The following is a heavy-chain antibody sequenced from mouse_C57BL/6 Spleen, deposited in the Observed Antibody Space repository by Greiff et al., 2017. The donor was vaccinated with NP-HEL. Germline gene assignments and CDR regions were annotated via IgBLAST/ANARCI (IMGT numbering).Heavy chain of an antibody. D-gene: IGHD1-3*01. CDR3: ATSSPYPYYAMDC. Sequence: VQLQQSGAELVRPGTSVKVSCKASGYAFTNYLIEWVKQRPGQGLEWIGVINPGSGGTNYNEKFKGKATLTADKSSSTAYMQLSSLTSEDSAVYFCATSSPYPYYAMDCWGQGTSVTVSS. V-gene: IGHV1-54*01. CDR1: GYAFTNYL. J-gene: IGHJ4*01. CDR2: INPGSGGT.